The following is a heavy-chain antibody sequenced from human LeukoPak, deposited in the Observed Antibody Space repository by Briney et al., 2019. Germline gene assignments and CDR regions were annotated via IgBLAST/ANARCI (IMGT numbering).Heavy chain of an antibody. V-gene: IGHV3-48*01. Sequence: PGGSLRLSCAASGFTFSSYGMNWVRQAPGKGLEWVSYIDSRSSTIYFADSVRGRFTISRDNAKNSLYLQMNSLRAEDTAVYYCARDLRSFYGSGSPAGAIDYWGQGTLVTVSS. CDR3: ARDLRSFYGSGSPAGAIDY. CDR1: GFTFSSYG. CDR2: IDSRSSTI. D-gene: IGHD3-10*01. J-gene: IGHJ4*02.